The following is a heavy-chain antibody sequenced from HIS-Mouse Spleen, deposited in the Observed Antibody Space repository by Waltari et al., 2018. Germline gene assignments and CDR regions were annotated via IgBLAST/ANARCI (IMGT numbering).Heavy chain of an antibody. D-gene: IGHD6-13*01. CDR3: ARETPYSSSWYDWYFDL. CDR1: GGSISSSSYY. J-gene: IGHJ2*01. Sequence: QLQLQESGPGLVKPSETLSLTCTVSGGSISSSSYYWGWSRQPPGKGLEGSGGIYYSGSTYYNPSLKSRVTISVDTSKNQFCLKLSSVTAADTAVYYCARETPYSSSWYDWYFDLWGRGTLVTVSS. V-gene: IGHV4-39*07. CDR2: IYYSGST.